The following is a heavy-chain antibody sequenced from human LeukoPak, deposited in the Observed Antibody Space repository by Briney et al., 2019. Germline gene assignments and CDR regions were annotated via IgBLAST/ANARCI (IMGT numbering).Heavy chain of an antibody. CDR3: ARQIASAGTAGFDF. Sequence: SETLSLTCTVSGGSISSYYWSWIRQPAGKGLEWIGRIYSTGGTNYNPSLKSRVTMSVDTSKNQFSLRLRSVTAADTAVYYCARQIASAGTAGFDFWGQGALVTVSS. J-gene: IGHJ4*02. V-gene: IGHV4-4*07. CDR2: IYSTGGT. D-gene: IGHD6-13*01. CDR1: GGSISSYY.